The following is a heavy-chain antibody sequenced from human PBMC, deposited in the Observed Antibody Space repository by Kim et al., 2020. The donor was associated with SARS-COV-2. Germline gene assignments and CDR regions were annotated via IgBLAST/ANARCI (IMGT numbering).Heavy chain of an antibody. CDR1: GFTFSDYY. J-gene: IGHJ5*02. CDR2: MSGSGSTK. Sequence: GGSLRLSCAASGFTFSDYYMSWIRQAPGKGLEWISYMSGSGSTKYYSDSVKGRFTISRDNAKNSLYLQMNSLRAEDTAVYYCERVVSGYSHPCWFDPWGQGTLVTVSS. D-gene: IGHD5-18*01. CDR3: ERVVSGYSHPCWFDP. V-gene: IGHV3-11*01.